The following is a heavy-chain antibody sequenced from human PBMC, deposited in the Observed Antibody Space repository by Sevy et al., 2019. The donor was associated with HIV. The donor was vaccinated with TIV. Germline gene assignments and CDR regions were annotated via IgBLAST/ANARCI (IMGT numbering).Heavy chain of an antibody. CDR2: IYYSGST. D-gene: IGHD4-17*01. V-gene: IGHV4-59*01. Sequence: SETLSLTCTVSGGSISSYYWSWIRQPPGMGLEWIGYIYYSGSTNYNPSLKSRVTISVDTSKNQFSLKLSSVTAADTAVYYCARRYYGDYFGYYYYYMDVWGKWTTVTVSS. J-gene: IGHJ6*03. CDR3: ARRYYGDYFGYYYYYMDV. CDR1: GGSISSYY.